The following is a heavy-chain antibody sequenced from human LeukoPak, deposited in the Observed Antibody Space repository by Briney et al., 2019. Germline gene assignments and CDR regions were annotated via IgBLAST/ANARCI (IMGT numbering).Heavy chain of an antibody. CDR1: GFSFNNFA. V-gene: IGHV3-30-3*01. CDR2: ISYDGSIT. J-gene: IGHJ5*02. Sequence: PGGSLRLSCAASGFSFNNFAMYWVRQAPGKGLEWLAVISYDGSITYYADSVKGRFTISRDNSNNTLHLQMNSLRAEDTALYYCASEDNPLWFDPWGQGTLVIVSS. D-gene: IGHD5-24*01. CDR3: ASEDNPLWFDP.